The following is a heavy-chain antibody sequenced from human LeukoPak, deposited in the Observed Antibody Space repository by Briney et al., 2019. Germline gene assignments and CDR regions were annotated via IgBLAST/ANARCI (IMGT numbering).Heavy chain of an antibody. CDR2: IYPGDSDT. D-gene: IGHD3-10*01. CDR3: ARQGVLGDYYGSGSYYHAY. J-gene: IGHJ4*02. CDR1: GYSFTSYW. Sequence: GESLKISCKGSGYSFTSYWIGWVRQVPGKGLEWMGIIYPGDSDTRYSPSFQGQVTISADKSITTAYLQWSSLKASDTAMYYCARQGVLGDYYGSGSYYHAYWGQGTLVTVSS. V-gene: IGHV5-51*01.